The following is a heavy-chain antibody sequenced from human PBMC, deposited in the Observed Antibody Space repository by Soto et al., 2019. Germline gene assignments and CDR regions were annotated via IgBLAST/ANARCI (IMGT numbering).Heavy chain of an antibody. V-gene: IGHV3-30*18. D-gene: IGHD2-15*01. J-gene: IGHJ4*02. Sequence: QVQLVESGGGVVQPGRSLRLSCAASGFTFSSYGMHWVRQAPGKGLEWVAGMSWDGGDEFYEETVKGRFTVSRDNSRNTLYLQMNSLRPEDTAVYYCAKEGCSGGICYGFDYWGQGTLVTVSS. CDR3: AKEGCSGGICYGFDY. CDR2: MSWDGGDE. CDR1: GFTFSSYG.